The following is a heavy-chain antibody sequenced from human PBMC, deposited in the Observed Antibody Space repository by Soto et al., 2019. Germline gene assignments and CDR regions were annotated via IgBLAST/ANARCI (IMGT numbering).Heavy chain of an antibody. CDR3: ARDLRGRGSGRFDP. CDR1: DDSITSGGYY. Sequence: QVQLQESGPGLVKPSQTLSLTCTVSDDSITSGGYYWTWIRQHPGKGLEWIGYIYYSGVTYNNPSPRSGITISVDTSNTQSPLKLRSVTAADTAVYYCARDLRGRGSGRFDPWGQGTLVTVSS. V-gene: IGHV4-31*03. D-gene: IGHD3-10*01. CDR2: IYYSGVT. J-gene: IGHJ5*02.